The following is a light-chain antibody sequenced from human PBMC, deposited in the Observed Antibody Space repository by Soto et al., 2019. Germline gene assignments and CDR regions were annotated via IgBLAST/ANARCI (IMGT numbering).Light chain of an antibody. Sequence: EIVLTQSPDTLYLSPGEGATLSCRASQRVNSSYLAWYQQKPGQAPRLLIPGASDRATGVPARVSGSGYGTDFTLTISRLEPEDFSVYYCQQYVNSPVTFGQGTKLQMK. CDR1: QRVNSSY. J-gene: IGKJ2*01. CDR3: QQYVNSPVT. V-gene: IGKV3-20*01. CDR2: GAS.